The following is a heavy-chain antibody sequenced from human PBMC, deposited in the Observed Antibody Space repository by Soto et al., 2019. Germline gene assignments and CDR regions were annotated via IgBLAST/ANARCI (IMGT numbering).Heavy chain of an antibody. V-gene: IGHV1-69*13. CDR2: IIPIFGTA. Sequence: SVKVSCKASGGTFSSYAISWVRQAPGQGLEWMGGIIPIFGTANYAQKFQGRVTITADESTSTAYMELSSLRSEDTAVYYCARDLVLGGSGPHWFDPWGQGTLVTVSS. D-gene: IGHD3-10*01. CDR3: ARDLVLGGSGPHWFDP. CDR1: GGTFSSYA. J-gene: IGHJ5*02.